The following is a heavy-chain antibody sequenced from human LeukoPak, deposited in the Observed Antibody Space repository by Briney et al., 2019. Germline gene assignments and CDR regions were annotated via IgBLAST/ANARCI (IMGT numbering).Heavy chain of an antibody. J-gene: IGHJ5*02. V-gene: IGHV4-61*02. CDR1: GGSISSGSYY. CDR3: ARVIVVGATRDWFDP. D-gene: IGHD1-26*01. Sequence: PSQTLSLTCTVSGGSISSGSYYWSWIRQPAGEGLEWIGRIYTSGSTNYNPSLKSRVTISVDTTKNQYTLKMSSVTAADTAVYYCARVIVVGATRDWFDPWGQGTLVTVSS. CDR2: IYTSGST.